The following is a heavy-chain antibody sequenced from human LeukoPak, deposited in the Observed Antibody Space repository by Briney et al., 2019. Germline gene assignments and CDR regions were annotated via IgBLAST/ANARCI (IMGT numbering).Heavy chain of an antibody. V-gene: IGHV4-61*01. D-gene: IGHD5-12*01. CDR3: ARDAREGHYDWPCDY. CDR1: GPSLSSACNH. CDR2: IRDSGST. J-gene: IGHJ4*02. Sequence: ASETLSLTCTVSGPSLSSACNHWIWIRHPPGKARECSRYIRDSGSTNYTPSLKSRVTMSLDTSKNQFSLKLTSVPAADSAVYYSARDAREGHYDWPCDYWGQGTLVTVSS.